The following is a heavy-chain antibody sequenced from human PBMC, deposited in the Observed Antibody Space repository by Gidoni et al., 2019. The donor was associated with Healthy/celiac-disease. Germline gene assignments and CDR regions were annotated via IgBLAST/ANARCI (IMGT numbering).Heavy chain of an antibody. CDR3: ARRRELLDWFDP. CDR1: GGSISSYY. J-gene: IGHJ5*02. CDR2: IDYSGST. D-gene: IGHD1-26*01. Sequence: QVQLQESGPGLVKPSETLSLTCTVSGGSISSYYWNWIRQPPGKGLEWIGYIDYSGSTNYNPSLKSRVTISVDTSKNQFSLKPSSVTAADTAVYYCARRRELLDWFDPWGQGTLVTVSS. V-gene: IGHV4-59*08.